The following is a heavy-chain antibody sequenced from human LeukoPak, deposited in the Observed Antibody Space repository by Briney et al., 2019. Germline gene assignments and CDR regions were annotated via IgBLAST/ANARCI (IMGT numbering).Heavy chain of an antibody. Sequence: GGSLRLSCAASGFTFSSSAMGWVRQAPGKGLEWVSSITGSGDYTYYADSVKGRFTISRDNAKNSLYLQMNSLRAEDTAVYYCARGRGSDDYWGQGTLVTVSS. J-gene: IGHJ4*02. CDR1: GFTFSSSA. D-gene: IGHD2-15*01. CDR2: ITGSGDYT. CDR3: ARGRGSDDY. V-gene: IGHV3-21*01.